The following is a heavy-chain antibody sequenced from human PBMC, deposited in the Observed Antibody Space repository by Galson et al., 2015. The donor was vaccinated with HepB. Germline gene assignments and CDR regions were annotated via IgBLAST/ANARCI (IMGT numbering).Heavy chain of an antibody. D-gene: IGHD3-16*02. CDR1: GYKFTDNG. CDR3: ARDRSHSLDY. CDR2: ISTNSGDT. V-gene: IGHV1-18*04. Sequence: SVKVSCKASGYKFTDNGISWVRQAPGQGLEWLGWISTNSGDTKYIQRLQGRVTMTRDTSTSTADMELRRLRSDDTAVYYCARDRSHSLDYWGQGTLVTVSS. J-gene: IGHJ4*02.